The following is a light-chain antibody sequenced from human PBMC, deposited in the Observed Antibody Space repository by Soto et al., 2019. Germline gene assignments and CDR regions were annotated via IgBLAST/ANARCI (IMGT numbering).Light chain of an antibody. Sequence: IRLNLSLAAVSAKDEDRVTITCQASQDVAYYLTWYQQKPGEAPKVLIYDASNLESGVTSRFSGSGSGTDFTFTISSLQPEDLATYYCQHYHSLPIPFGRRTRLAI. CDR3: QHYHSLPIP. CDR1: QDVAYY. J-gene: IGKJ5*01. V-gene: IGKV1-33*01. CDR2: DAS.